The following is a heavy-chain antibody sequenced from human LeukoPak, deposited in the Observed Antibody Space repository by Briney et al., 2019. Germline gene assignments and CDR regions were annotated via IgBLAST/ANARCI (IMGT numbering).Heavy chain of an antibody. CDR1: GYSFTAYY. V-gene: IGHV1-2*02. Sequence: GASVKVSCKASGYSFTAYYIHWVRQAPGQGLEWMGWNNANNGDTSYAQKFQGRVTMTRDTSINTGYMELRGLTSDDTAVYFCVRDDGRSSVNAFDVWGQGTLVTASS. D-gene: IGHD6-6*01. CDR3: VRDDGRSSVNAFDV. CDR2: NNANNGDT. J-gene: IGHJ3*01.